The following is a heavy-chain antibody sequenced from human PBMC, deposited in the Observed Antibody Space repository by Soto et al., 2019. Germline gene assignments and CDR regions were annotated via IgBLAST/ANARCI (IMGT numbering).Heavy chain of an antibody. V-gene: IGHV3-13*01. Sequence: PGGSLRLSCAASGFTFSTYDMHWVRQATGKGLEWASTIGTTGDTYYPVSVKGRFTISRENAKNSLYLQMNSLRAGDTAVYYCARGLYSFDYWGQGTLVTVSS. CDR2: IGTTGDT. J-gene: IGHJ4*02. CDR1: GFTFSTYD. CDR3: ARGLYSFDY.